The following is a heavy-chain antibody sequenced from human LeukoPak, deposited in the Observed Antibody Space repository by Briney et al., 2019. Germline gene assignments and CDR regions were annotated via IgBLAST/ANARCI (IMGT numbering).Heavy chain of an antibody. Sequence: GASVKVSCKASGYTFTGYYIHWVRQAPRQGLEWMGWINPNSGGTNYAQKFQGRVTMTRDTSISTAYMELSRLTSDDTAVYYCARDAIVRDYSNSDYWGQGTLVTVSS. D-gene: IGHD4-11*01. J-gene: IGHJ4*02. CDR3: ARDAIVRDYSNSDY. CDR1: GYTFTGYY. V-gene: IGHV1-2*02. CDR2: INPNSGGT.